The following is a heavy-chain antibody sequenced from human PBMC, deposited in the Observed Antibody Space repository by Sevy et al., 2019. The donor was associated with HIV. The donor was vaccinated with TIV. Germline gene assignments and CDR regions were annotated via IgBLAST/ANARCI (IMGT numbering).Heavy chain of an antibody. V-gene: IGHV3-53*01. Sequence: GGSLRLSCAATGFTVTSNYMSWVRQGPGKGLEWVSGFYNGDSTQYADSVKGRFTISRDKSNNTLYRQMDSLRAEDTAVYYCAREAGSSSFDYWGQGTLVTVSS. CDR1: GFTVTSNY. J-gene: IGHJ4*02. CDR2: FYNGDST. D-gene: IGHD6-13*01. CDR3: AREAGSSSFDY.